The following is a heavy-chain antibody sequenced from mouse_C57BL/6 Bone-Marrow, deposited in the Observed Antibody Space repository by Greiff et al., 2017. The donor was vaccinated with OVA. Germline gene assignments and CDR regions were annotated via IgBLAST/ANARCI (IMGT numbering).Heavy chain of an antibody. CDR2: ISSGGSYT. Sequence: EVQGVESGGDLVKPGGSLKLSCAASGFTFSSYGMSWVRQTPDKRLEWVATISSGGSYTYYPDSVKGRFTISRDNAKNTLYLQMSSLKSADTAMYYCARPYYYGSSYWYFDVWGTGTTVTVSS. CDR3: ARPYYYGSSYWYFDV. D-gene: IGHD1-1*01. V-gene: IGHV5-6*01. J-gene: IGHJ1*03. CDR1: GFTFSSYG.